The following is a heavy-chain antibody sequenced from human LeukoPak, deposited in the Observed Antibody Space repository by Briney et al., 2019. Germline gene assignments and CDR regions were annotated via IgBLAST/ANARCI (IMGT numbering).Heavy chain of an antibody. Sequence: SETLSLTCAVYGGSFSGYYWSWIRQPPGKGLEWIGEINHSGSTNYNPSLKSRVTTSVDTSKNQFSLKLSSVTAADTAVYYCARDSIHRRTTPFDYWGQGTLVTVSS. D-gene: IGHD1-7*01. J-gene: IGHJ4*02. CDR3: ARDSIHRRTTPFDY. CDR2: INHSGST. CDR1: GGSFSGYY. V-gene: IGHV4-34*01.